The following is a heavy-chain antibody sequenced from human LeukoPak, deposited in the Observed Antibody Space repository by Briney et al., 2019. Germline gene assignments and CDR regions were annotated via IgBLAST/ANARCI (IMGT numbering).Heavy chain of an antibody. V-gene: IGHV3-30*04. CDR2: ISNDGKDK. CDR3: ARDRDAPAKYDFDY. J-gene: IGHJ4*02. D-gene: IGHD4/OR15-4a*01. Sequence: GGSLRLSCAASEFTFSRYAMHWVRQAPGKGLEWVAVISNDGKDKHYADSVRGRFTFSRDNSRNTLYLQMNGLRAEDTAIYYGARDRDAPAKYDFDYWGQGTLVTVSS. CDR1: EFTFSRYA.